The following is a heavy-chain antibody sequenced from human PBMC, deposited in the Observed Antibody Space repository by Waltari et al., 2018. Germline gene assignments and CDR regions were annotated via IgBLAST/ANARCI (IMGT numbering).Heavy chain of an antibody. V-gene: IGHV4-34*01. CDR2: INHSGST. D-gene: IGHD2-15*01. Sequence: VHLVESGGALVQPGGSLRLSCAASGFIFSSYAMSWIRQPPGKGLEWIGEINHSGSTNYNPSLKSRVTISVDTSKNQFSLKLSSVTAADTAVYYCARGGLLGRGGFARYFDLWGRGTLVTVSS. CDR1: GFIFSSYA. CDR3: ARGGLLGRGGFARYFDL. J-gene: IGHJ2*01.